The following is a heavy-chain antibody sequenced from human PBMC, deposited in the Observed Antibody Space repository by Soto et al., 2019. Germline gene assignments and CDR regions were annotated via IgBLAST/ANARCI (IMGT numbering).Heavy chain of an antibody. CDR1: VGTFSSYA. Sequence: EASVKVSCQAFVGTFSSYAIGWVRQAPGQGLEWMGGFIAMLGTPTYAKKVQGRATITADESLTSSYLELRSLRSEDTAVYFCARGPMANFDYWGQGTVVTVSS. V-gene: IGHV1-69*13. CDR2: FIAMLGTP. CDR3: ARGPMANFDY. J-gene: IGHJ4*02. D-gene: IGHD3-10*01.